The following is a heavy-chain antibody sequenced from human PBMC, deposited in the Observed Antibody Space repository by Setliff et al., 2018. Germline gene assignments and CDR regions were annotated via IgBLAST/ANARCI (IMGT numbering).Heavy chain of an antibody. J-gene: IGHJ3*01. CDR2: IRSKAYGGTT. CDR3: TTDPSPTFGGVIGAAFDF. V-gene: IGHV3-49*03. D-gene: IGHD3-16*01. Sequence: PGGSLRLSCAASGFTFGDYPVNWFRQAPGKGLEWVGFIRSKAYGGTTEYAPSVKGRFTISRDDSKSIGYLQMNSLKTEDTAVYYCTTDPSPTFGGVIGAAFDFWGQGTMVTVSS. CDR1: GFTFGDYP.